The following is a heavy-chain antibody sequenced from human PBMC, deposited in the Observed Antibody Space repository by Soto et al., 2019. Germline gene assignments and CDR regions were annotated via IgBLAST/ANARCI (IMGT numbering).Heavy chain of an antibody. J-gene: IGHJ6*02. D-gene: IGHD4-4*01. CDR2: IIPIFGTA. CDR3: ARGTTLGPYYYYYGMDV. Sequence: SVKVSCKASGGTFSSYAISWVRQAPGQGLEWMGGIIPIFGTANYAQKFQGRVTITADESTSTAYMELSSLRSEDTAVYYCARGTTLGPYYYYYGMDVWGQGTTVTSP. V-gene: IGHV1-69*13. CDR1: GGTFSSYA.